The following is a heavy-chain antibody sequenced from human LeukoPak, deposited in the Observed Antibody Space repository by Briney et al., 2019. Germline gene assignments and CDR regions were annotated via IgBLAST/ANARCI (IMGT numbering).Heavy chain of an antibody. Sequence: ASVEVSCKASGYTFTSYGISWVRQAPGQGLEWMGRINPNSGGTNYAQKFQGRVTMTRDTSISTVYMELSRLRSDDTAVYYCARVGYYESSGYYEYWGQGTLVTVSS. V-gene: IGHV1-2*06. CDR2: INPNSGGT. D-gene: IGHD3-22*01. CDR1: GYTFTSYG. CDR3: ARVGYYESSGYYEY. J-gene: IGHJ4*02.